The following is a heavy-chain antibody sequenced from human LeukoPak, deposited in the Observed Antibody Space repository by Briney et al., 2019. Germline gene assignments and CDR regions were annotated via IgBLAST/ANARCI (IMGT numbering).Heavy chain of an antibody. CDR3: ARDQVDAGSYFAFFDY. Sequence: GASVKVSCKASGYTFTGYYIHWVRQAPGQGPEWMGWIYPHSGGTNYAQKFQGRVTMTRDTSISTAYMELSRLRSDDTAVYYCARDQVDAGSYFAFFDYRGQGTLVTVSS. J-gene: IGHJ4*02. V-gene: IGHV1-2*02. CDR1: GYTFTGYY. CDR2: IYPHSGGT. D-gene: IGHD1-26*01.